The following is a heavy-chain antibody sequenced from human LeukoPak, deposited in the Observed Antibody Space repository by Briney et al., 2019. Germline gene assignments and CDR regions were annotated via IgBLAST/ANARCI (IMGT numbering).Heavy chain of an antibody. CDR3: ARTTVVTLIDY. D-gene: IGHD4-23*01. Sequence: GGSLRLSCAASGFTFSGSSMSWVRQAPGEGLEWVSSISSSSSYIYYADSVKGRFTVSRDNAKNSLYLLMNGLRAEDTAVYYCARTTVVTLIDYWGQGTLVTVSS. CDR2: ISSSSSYI. J-gene: IGHJ4*02. V-gene: IGHV3-21*01. CDR1: GFTFSGSS.